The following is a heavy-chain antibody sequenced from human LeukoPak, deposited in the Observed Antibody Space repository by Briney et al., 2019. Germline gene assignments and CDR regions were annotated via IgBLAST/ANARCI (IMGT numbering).Heavy chain of an antibody. V-gene: IGHV1-18*01. J-gene: IGHJ4*02. CDR2: ISGYNGNT. CDR3: ARDERRSQLLVSYFDY. Sequence: GASVKVSCKGSGYTFTSYGISWVRQAPGQGLEWMAWISGYNGNTNYEQKFPGRVNTPTDTSTSPDYMELRSLRSDDTAVYYCARDERRSQLLVSYFDYWGQGTLVTVSS. D-gene: IGHD1-1*01. CDR1: GYTFTSYG.